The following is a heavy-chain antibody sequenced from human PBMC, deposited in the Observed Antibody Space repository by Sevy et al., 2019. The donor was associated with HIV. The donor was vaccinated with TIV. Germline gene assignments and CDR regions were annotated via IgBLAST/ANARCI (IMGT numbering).Heavy chain of an antibody. V-gene: IGHV3-30-3*01. CDR3: ARDPSIAAAAMAYYYYYGMDV. D-gene: IGHD6-13*01. J-gene: IGHJ6*02. Sequence: GGSLRLSCAASGFTFSSYAMHWVHQAPGKGLEWVAVISYDGSNKYYADSVKGRFTISRDNSKNTLYLQMNSLRAEDTAVYYCARDPSIAAAAMAYYYYYGMDVWGQGTTVTVSS. CDR2: ISYDGSNK. CDR1: GFTFSSYA.